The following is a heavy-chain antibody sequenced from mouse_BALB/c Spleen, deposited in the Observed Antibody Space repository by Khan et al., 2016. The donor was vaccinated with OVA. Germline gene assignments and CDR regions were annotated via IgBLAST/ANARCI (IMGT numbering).Heavy chain of an antibody. CDR1: GFSSTSYG. CDR3: ARQLFPGCFDV. Sequence: QVQLKESGPGLVAPSQSLSITCTISGFSSTSYGIHWVRQPPGKGLEWLVVIWSDGKTTYHSALKSRLNITKDNSKRQVFLKMNSLQTDDTAMYCCARQLFPGCFDVWGAGTTVTVSS. J-gene: IGHJ1*01. CDR2: IWSDGKT. V-gene: IGHV2-6-1*01.